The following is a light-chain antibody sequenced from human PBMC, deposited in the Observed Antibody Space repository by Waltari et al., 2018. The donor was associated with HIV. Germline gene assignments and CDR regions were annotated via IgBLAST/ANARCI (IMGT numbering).Light chain of an antibody. CDR1: QSIFYRSNSKNY. V-gene: IGKV4-1*01. CDR2: WSA. Sequence: DIVMTQSPDSLAVSLGERATINCRSSQSIFYRSNSKNYLAWYQQKTGPPPKLLMVWSATRESGVPDRFSGSGSGTDFALTISSLQAEDVAIYYCQQYYNTPLTFGGGTKVEI. J-gene: IGKJ4*01. CDR3: QQYYNTPLT.